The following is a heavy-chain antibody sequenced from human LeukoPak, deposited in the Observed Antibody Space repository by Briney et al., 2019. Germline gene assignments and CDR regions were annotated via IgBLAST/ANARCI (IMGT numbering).Heavy chain of an antibody. CDR1: GFTFSNYG. V-gene: IGHV3-30*18. CDR3: AKGDVVYADYYYGMDV. J-gene: IGHJ6*02. Sequence: GGSLRLSCAASGFTFSNYGMHWVRQAPGKGLEWVAVISYDGSNKYYADSVKGRFTFSRDNSKNTLYLQMSSLRAEDTAVYYCAKGDVVYADYYYGMDVWGQGTTVTVSS. CDR2: ISYDGSNK. D-gene: IGHD2-8*02.